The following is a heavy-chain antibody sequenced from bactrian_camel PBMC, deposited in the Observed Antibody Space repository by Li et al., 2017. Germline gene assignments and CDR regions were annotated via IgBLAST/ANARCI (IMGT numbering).Heavy chain of an antibody. CDR1: GFTSMNHC. Sequence: VQLVESGGGSVQTGGSLRLSCAGSGFTSMNHCMGWFHQAPGREREGVGALGTDGGETYSDSVKGRFTISRDRAKNTVYLQMNSLKPEDTAMYYCAARGPYCYTKLSVRDFTYWGQGTQVTVS. CDR2: LGTDGGET. D-gene: IGHD2*01. CDR3: AARGPYCYTKLSVRDFTY. J-gene: IGHJ6*01. V-gene: IGHV3S1*01.